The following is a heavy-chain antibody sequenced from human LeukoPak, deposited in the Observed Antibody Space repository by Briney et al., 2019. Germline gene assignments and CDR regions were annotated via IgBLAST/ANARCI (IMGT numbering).Heavy chain of an antibody. Sequence: GGSLRLSCAASGFTFSSYWMRWVRQARGKGLVWVSRINRVGSSTSYACSVNCRSTVSSANARSTLYRQMNSLRAEQTAVVCCARAMGQHSSSWVYSYYGMDVWGQGTPVTVSS. V-gene: IGHV3-74*01. CDR2: INRVGSST. D-gene: IGHD6-13*01. J-gene: IGHJ6*02. CDR1: GFTFSSYW. CDR3: ARAMGQHSSSWVYSYYGMDV.